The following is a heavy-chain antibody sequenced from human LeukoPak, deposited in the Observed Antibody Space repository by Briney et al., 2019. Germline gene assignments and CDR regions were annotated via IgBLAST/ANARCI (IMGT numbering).Heavy chain of an antibody. J-gene: IGHJ4*02. CDR1: GYTFTSYY. V-gene: IGHV1-46*01. D-gene: IGHD3-10*01. Sequence: ASVKVSCKASGYTFTSYYMHWVRQAPGQGLEWMGIINPSGGSTSYAQQFQGRVTMTRNTSISTAYMELSSLRSEDTAVYYCARLSHGSGSYHNYWGQGTLVTVSS. CDR3: ARLSHGSGSYHNY. CDR2: INPSGGST.